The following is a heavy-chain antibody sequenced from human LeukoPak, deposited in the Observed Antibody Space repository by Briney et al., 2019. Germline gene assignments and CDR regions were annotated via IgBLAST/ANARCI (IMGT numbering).Heavy chain of an antibody. Sequence: GASVKVSCKASGYTFTSYDINWVRQATGQGLEWMGWVNPKTGNTGYAQNFQGGVTMTRDTSISTAYMELSSLRSEDTAVYYCARGLFWFGDLKTHWFDPWGQGTLVTVSS. CDR3: ARGLFWFGDLKTHWFDP. J-gene: IGHJ5*02. CDR2: VNPKTGNT. CDR1: GYTFTSYD. V-gene: IGHV1-8*01. D-gene: IGHD3-10*01.